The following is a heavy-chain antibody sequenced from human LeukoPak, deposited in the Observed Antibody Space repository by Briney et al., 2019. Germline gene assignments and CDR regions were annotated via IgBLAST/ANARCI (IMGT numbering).Heavy chain of an antibody. CDR3: AKDRHITGPIDY. J-gene: IGHJ4*02. V-gene: IGHV3-30*02. D-gene: IGHD1-20*01. CDR1: GFTFSSYG. Sequence: GGSLRLSCAASGFTFSSYGMHWVRQAPGKGLEWVAFIRHDGSNKYYADSVKGRFTISRDNSKNTLYLQMNSLRAEDTAVYYCAKDRHITGPIDYWGQGTLVTVSS. CDR2: IRHDGSNK.